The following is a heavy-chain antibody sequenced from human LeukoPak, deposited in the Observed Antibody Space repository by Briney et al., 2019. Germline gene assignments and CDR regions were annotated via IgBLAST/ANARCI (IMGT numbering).Heavy chain of an antibody. J-gene: IGHJ6*02. Sequence: SETLSLTCTVSGGSISSSSYYWGWIRQPPGKGLEWIGSIYYSGSTYYNPSLKSRVTISVDTSKNQFSLKLSSVTAADTAVYYCATTVILVPTADYYGMDVWGQGTTVTVSS. V-gene: IGHV4-39*01. CDR1: GGSISSSSYY. D-gene: IGHD2-2*01. CDR2: IYYSGST. CDR3: ATTVILVPTADYYGMDV.